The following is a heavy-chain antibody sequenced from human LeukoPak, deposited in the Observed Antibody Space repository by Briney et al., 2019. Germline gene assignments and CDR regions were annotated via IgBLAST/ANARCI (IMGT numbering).Heavy chain of an antibody. J-gene: IGHJ4*02. CDR3: ARVRYDFWSGYYTLDY. D-gene: IGHD3-3*01. V-gene: IGHV3-23*01. Sequence: GGSLRLSCAASGFTFSSYAMNWVRQAPGMGLERVSAISGSGGSTYYADSVKGRFTFSRDNAKNSLYLQMNSLRAEDTAVYYCARVRYDFWSGYYTLDYWGQGTLVTVSS. CDR1: GFTFSSYA. CDR2: ISGSGGST.